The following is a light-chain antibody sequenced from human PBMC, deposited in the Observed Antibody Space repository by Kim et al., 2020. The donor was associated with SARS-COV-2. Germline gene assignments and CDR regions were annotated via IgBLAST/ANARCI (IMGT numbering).Light chain of an antibody. V-gene: IGLV1-44*01. CDR1: SSNIGTNT. CDR2: SNN. J-gene: IGLJ1*01. CDR3: AAWDDSLNGHV. Sequence: ELTQPPSASGTPGQRVTISCSGSSSNIGTNTVNWYQQLPGTAPKLLIYSNNQRPSGVPDRFSGSKSGTSASLAISGLQSEDEADYYCAAWDDSLNGHVFGTGTKVTVL.